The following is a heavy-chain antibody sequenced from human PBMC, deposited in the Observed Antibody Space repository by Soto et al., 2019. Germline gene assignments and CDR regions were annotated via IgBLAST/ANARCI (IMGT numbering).Heavy chain of an antibody. V-gene: IGHV5-51*01. Sequence: HGESLKISCKGSGYSFTSYWIGWVRQMPGKGLEWMGIIYPGDSDTRYSPSFQGQVTISADKSISTAYLQWSSLKASDTAMYYCARQKGYDSSGYSCFDYWGQGTLVTVSS. J-gene: IGHJ4*02. CDR3: ARQKGYDSSGYSCFDY. CDR1: GYSFTSYW. D-gene: IGHD3-22*01. CDR2: IYPGDSDT.